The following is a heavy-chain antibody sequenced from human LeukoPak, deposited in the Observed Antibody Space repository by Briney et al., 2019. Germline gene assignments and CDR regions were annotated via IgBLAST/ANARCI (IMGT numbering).Heavy chain of an antibody. CDR1: GGSISSSNW. CDR3: ARGILWFGELLYIDY. V-gene: IGHV4-4*02. J-gene: IGHJ4*02. D-gene: IGHD3-10*01. Sequence: PSGTLSLTCAVSGGSISSSNWWSWVRQPPGKGLEWIGEIYHSGSTNYNPSLKSRVTISVDTSKNQFSLKLSSVTAADTAVYYCARGILWFGELLYIDYWGQGTLVTVSS. CDR2: IYHSGST.